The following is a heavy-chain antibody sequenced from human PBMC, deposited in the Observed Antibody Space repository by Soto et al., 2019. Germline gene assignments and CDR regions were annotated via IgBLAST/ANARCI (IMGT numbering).Heavy chain of an antibody. V-gene: IGHV4-34*01. CDR2: INNSGST. D-gene: IGHD3-22*01. CDR3: ARVYYDSSGYYYWFDP. Sequence: SETLSLTCAVYGGSFSGYYWSWIRQPPGKGLEWIGKINNSGSTNYNPSLKSRVTISVDTSKNQFSMKLSSVTAADTAVYYCARVYYDSSGYYYWFDPWGQGTLVTVSS. J-gene: IGHJ5*02. CDR1: GGSFSGYY.